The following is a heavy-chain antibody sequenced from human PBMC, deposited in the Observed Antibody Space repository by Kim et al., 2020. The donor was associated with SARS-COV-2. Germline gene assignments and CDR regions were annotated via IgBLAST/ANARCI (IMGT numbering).Heavy chain of an antibody. V-gene: IGHV4-39*01. D-gene: IGHD4-17*01. CDR1: GGSISGNTYY. Sequence: SETLSLTCTVSGGSISGNTYYWDWRRQPPGKGLEWIGNIFYSGTTYYNPSLHSRVTISVDTSKHQLSLRLSVATAADTADYCWATGRRCSHFVYWGEGAL. CDR2: IFYSGTT. J-gene: IGHJ4*03. CDR3: ATGRRCSHFVY.